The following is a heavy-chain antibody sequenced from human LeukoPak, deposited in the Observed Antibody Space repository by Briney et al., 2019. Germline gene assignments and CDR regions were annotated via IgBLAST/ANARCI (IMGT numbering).Heavy chain of an antibody. J-gene: IGHJ4*02. V-gene: IGHV5-51*01. CDR1: GYSFTSYW. D-gene: IGHD6-6*01. CDR2: IHPGDSDT. Sequence: PGESLKISCKGSGYSFTSYWIGWVRQMPGKGLEWMGLIHPGDSDTRYSPSFKGQVTISADKSISTAYLQWSSLKASDTAMYYCARRKKSSSTYYFDYWGQGTLVTVSS. CDR3: ARRKKSSSTYYFDY.